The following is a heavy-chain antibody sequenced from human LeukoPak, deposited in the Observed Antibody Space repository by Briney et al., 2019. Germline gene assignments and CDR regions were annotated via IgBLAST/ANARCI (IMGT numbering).Heavy chain of an antibody. CDR3: ARDSEFGEDY. J-gene: IGHJ4*02. CDR2: INAGNGNT. V-gene: IGHV1-3*01. D-gene: IGHD3-10*01. Sequence: ASVKVSCKASGYTFTSYAMHWVRQAPGQRLEWMGWINAGNGNTKYSQKLQGRVTMTTDTSTSTAYMELRSLRSDDTAVYYCARDSEFGEDYWGQGTLVTVSS. CDR1: GYTFTSYA.